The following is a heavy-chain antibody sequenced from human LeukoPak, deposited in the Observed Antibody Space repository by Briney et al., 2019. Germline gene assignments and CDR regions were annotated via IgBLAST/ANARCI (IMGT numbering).Heavy chain of an antibody. CDR2: ISSSSSYI. Sequence: GGSLRLSCAASGFTFSSYSMNWVRQAPGKGLEWVSSISSSSSYIYYADSVKGRFTISRDNAKNSLYLQMNSLRAEDTAVYYCARGDDFWSGPNFDYWGQGTLATVSS. CDR1: GFTFSSYS. CDR3: ARGDDFWSGPNFDY. V-gene: IGHV3-21*01. J-gene: IGHJ4*02. D-gene: IGHD3-3*01.